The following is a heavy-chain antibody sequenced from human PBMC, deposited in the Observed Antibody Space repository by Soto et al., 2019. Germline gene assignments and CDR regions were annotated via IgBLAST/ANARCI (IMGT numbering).Heavy chain of an antibody. CDR1: GFTFSSYA. CDR3: AKDPLVRGVNWFDP. CDR2: ISGSGGST. D-gene: IGHD3-10*01. J-gene: IGHJ5*02. Sequence: GESLKISCAASGFTFSSYAMSWVRQAPGKGLEWVSAISGSGGSTYYADSVKGRFTISRDNSKNTLYLQMNSLRAEDTAVYYCAKDPLVRGVNWFDPWGQGTLVTVSS. V-gene: IGHV3-23*01.